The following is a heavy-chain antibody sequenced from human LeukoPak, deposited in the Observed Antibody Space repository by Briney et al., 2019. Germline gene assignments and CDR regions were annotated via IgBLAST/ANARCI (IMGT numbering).Heavy chain of an antibody. CDR1: SASISSSPYY. CDR3: AANSADYNTLGSSYKV. CDR2: ISYSGTT. V-gene: IGHV4-39*02. D-gene: IGHD3-10*01. Sequence: SGTLSLTCTVSSASISSSPYYWGWIRQSPGKGLEWIGSISYSGTTYYNPSLKSRVTIFVDTSKNHFSLKLSSVTAADTAVYYCAANSADYNTLGSSYKVWGQGTVVTVSS. J-gene: IGHJ4*02.